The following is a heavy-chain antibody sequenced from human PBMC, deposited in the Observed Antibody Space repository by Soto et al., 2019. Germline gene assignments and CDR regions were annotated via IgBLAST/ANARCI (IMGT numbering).Heavy chain of an antibody. CDR1: GFIFSSYA. Sequence: EVQLLESGGGLVQPGGSLRLSCAASGFIFSSYAMNWVRQAPGKGLEWVSAVSGSGATTYYADSVKGRFTISRDNSKNTLYVRMNRLRADDTPIYPCATATNDAAARPLNYWGQGTLVTVSS. V-gene: IGHV3-23*01. J-gene: IGHJ4*02. CDR3: ATATNDAAARPLNY. D-gene: IGHD6-6*01. CDR2: VSGSGATT.